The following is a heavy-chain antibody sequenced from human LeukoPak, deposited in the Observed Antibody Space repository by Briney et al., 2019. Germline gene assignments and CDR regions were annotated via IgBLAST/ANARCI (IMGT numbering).Heavy chain of an antibody. Sequence: PSETLSLTCGVSGYSITSGYYWGWIRQPPGKGLEWIGSIYHSGNTYYTPSLKSRVSISVDTSKNQFSLKLSSVTAADTAVYYCGRLEEGLPSGAFDIWGQGTLVIVSS. CDR1: GYSITSGYY. V-gene: IGHV4-38-2*01. J-gene: IGHJ3*02. D-gene: IGHD2-15*01. CDR2: IYHSGNT. CDR3: GRLEEGLPSGAFDI.